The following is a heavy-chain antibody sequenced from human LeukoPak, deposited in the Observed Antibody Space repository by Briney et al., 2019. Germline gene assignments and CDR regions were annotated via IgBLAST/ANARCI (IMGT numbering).Heavy chain of an antibody. CDR1: NGAMSTYY. Sequence: SETLSLTCTVSNGAMSTYYWNWIRQSPEKGLEWIGYIHYSGRTNYNPSLKTRLFMSIDTSKNQFSLNLSSVPAADTAVYFCAKTPDLQLSFPQFDSWGQGTLVTVSS. D-gene: IGHD3-16*02. CDR3: AKTPDLQLSFPQFDS. J-gene: IGHJ4*02. CDR2: IHYSGRT. V-gene: IGHV4-59*01.